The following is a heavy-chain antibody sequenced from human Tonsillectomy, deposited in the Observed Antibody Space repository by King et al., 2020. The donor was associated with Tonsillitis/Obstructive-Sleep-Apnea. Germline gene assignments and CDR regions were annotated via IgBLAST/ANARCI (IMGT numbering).Heavy chain of an antibody. J-gene: IGHJ5*02. CDR2: ISYDGSNK. V-gene: IGHV3-30*01. CDR1: GFTFSSYA. CDR3: AGAQGQYQLLGAWFDP. Sequence: VQLVESGGGVVQPGRSLRLSCAASGFTFSSYAMHWVRQAPGKGLEWVAVISYDGSNKYYADSVKGRFTISRDNSKNTLYLQMNSLRAEDTAVYYCAGAQGQYQLLGAWFDPWGQGTLVTVSS. D-gene: IGHD2-2*01.